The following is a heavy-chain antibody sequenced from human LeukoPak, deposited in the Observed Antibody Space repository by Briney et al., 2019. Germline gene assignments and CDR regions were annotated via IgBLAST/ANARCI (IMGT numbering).Heavy chain of an antibody. D-gene: IGHD3-22*01. Sequence: PSETLSLTCAVSGGSISSSDWWSWVRQPPGKGLEWIGEIHHSGSTNYNPSLKSRVTISIDKSKNQFSLKLSSVTAADTAVYYCARRFYYDSTGYYIHWGQGTLVTVSS. CDR1: GGSISSSDW. CDR2: IHHSGST. J-gene: IGHJ4*02. CDR3: ARRFYYDSTGYYIH. V-gene: IGHV4-4*02.